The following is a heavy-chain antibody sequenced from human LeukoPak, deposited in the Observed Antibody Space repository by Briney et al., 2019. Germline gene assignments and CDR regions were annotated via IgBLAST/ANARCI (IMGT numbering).Heavy chain of an antibody. CDR3: AKDYSGYDLFDY. V-gene: IGHV3-33*06. Sequence: GGSLRLSCAASGFTFSSYAMSWVRQAPGKGLEWVAVIWYDGSNKYYADSVKGRFTISRDNSKNTLYLQMNSLRAEDTAVYYCAKDYSGYDLFDYWGQGTLVTVSS. CDR2: IWYDGSNK. CDR1: GFTFSSYA. D-gene: IGHD5-12*01. J-gene: IGHJ4*02.